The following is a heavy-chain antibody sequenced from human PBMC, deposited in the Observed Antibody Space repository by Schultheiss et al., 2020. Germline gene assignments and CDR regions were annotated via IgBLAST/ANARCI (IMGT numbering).Heavy chain of an antibody. CDR1: GGSISSYY. CDR2: IYYSGST. CDR3: ARLGGNDYGDY. Sequence: SETLSLTCTVSGGSISSYYWSWIRQPPGKGLEWIGYIYYSGSTNYNPSLKSRVTISVDTSKNQFSLKLSSVTAADTAVYYCARLGGNDYGDYWGQGTRVTVSS. V-gene: IGHV4-59*08. D-gene: IGHD2-8*01. J-gene: IGHJ4*02.